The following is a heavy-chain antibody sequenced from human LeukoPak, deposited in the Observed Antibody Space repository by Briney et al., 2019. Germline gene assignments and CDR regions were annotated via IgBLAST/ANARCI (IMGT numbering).Heavy chain of an antibody. CDR2: INPSGGST. CDR3: AREGSPSSGASDAFDV. D-gene: IGHD6-19*01. CDR1: GYTFIDYY. V-gene: IGHV1-46*01. Sequence: GASVKVSCKASGYTFIDYYMHWVRQAPGQGLEWMGIINPSGGSTSYAQKFQGRVTMTRDTSTSTVYMELSSLRSEDTAVYYCAREGSPSSGASDAFDVWGQGTMVTVSS. J-gene: IGHJ3*01.